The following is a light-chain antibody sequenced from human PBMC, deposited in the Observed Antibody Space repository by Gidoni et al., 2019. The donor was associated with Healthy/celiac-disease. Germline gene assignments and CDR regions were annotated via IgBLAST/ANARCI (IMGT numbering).Light chain of an antibody. V-gene: IGKV1-27*01. Sequence: DIKMTKYPSSLSASVGDRVTITCRASQDISNFLAWYQQKPGKVPKLLFYAAFTLQSGVPPRFSDSGSGTDFTLTISSLQPEDVATYYCQNYNSAPLTFGGGTKVEI. J-gene: IGKJ4*01. CDR2: AAF. CDR1: QDISNF. CDR3: QNYNSAPLT.